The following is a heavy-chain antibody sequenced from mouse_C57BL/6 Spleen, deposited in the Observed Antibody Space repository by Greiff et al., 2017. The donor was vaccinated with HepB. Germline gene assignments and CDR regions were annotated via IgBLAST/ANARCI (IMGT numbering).Heavy chain of an antibody. Sequence: EVMLVESGGGLVKPGGSLKLSCAASGFTFSSYAMSWVRQTPEKRLEWVATISDGGSYTYYPDNVKGRFTISRDNAKNNLYLHMSHLKSEDTAMYYCARDSVLLRGFAYWGQGTLVTVSA. V-gene: IGHV5-4*01. J-gene: IGHJ3*01. CDR1: GFTFSSYA. CDR2: ISDGGSYT. D-gene: IGHD1-1*01. CDR3: ARDSVLLRGFAY.